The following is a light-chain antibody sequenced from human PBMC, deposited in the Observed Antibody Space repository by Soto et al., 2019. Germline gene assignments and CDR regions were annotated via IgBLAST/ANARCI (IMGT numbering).Light chain of an antibody. Sequence: EIVLTQSPGTLSLSPGKRATLSCSSIHIFSSNLAWYQQKPGQAPRLLIYGASTRATGIPARFSGSGSGTEFTLTISSLQSEDFAVYYCQQYNNWPPVGTTFGQGTRLEIK. J-gene: IGKJ5*01. CDR3: QQYNNWPPVGTT. CDR2: GAS. V-gene: IGKV3-15*01. CDR1: HIFSSN.